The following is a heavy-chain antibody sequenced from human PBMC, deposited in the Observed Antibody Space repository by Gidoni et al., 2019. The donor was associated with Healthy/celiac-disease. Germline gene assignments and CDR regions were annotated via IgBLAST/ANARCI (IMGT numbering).Heavy chain of an antibody. CDR3: ARGSSSSWGGRSAFDI. CDR1: GGSISSYY. J-gene: IGHJ3*02. Sequence: QVQLQESGPGLVKPSEPLSLTCTVPGGSISSYYWSWIRQPPGKGLEWIVYIYYSGSTNYNPSLKSRVTISVDTSKNQFSLKLSSVTAADTAGYYCARGSSSSWGGRSAFDIWGQGTMVTVSS. CDR2: IYYSGST. D-gene: IGHD6-13*01. V-gene: IGHV4-59*01.